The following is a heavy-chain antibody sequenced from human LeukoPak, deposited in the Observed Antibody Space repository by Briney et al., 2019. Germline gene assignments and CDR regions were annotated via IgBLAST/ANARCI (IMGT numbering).Heavy chain of an antibody. CDR2: IYTSGST. Sequence: SETLSLTCTVSAGSISSYYWSWIRQPAGKGLEWNGRIYTSGSTNYNPSLKSRVTMSVDTSKNQFSLKLSSVTAADTAVYYCAREGSGWYRSYFYYYMDVWGKGTTVTVSS. D-gene: IGHD6-19*01. V-gene: IGHV4-4*07. J-gene: IGHJ6*03. CDR3: AREGSGWYRSYFYYYMDV. CDR1: AGSISSYY.